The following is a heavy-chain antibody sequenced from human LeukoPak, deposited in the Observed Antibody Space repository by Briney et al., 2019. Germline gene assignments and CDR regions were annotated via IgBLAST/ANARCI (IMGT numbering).Heavy chain of an antibody. CDR3: ARGAPTLLRYFDWLLDY. D-gene: IGHD3-9*01. V-gene: IGHV3-11*01. J-gene: IGHJ4*02. CDR2: ISSSGSTI. CDR1: GFTFSDYY. Sequence: GGSLRLSCAASGFTFSDYYMSWIRQAPGKGLEWVSYISSSGSTIYYADSVKGRFTISRDNAKNSLYLLMNSLRAEDTAVYYCARGAPTLLRYFDWLLDYWGQGTLVTVSS.